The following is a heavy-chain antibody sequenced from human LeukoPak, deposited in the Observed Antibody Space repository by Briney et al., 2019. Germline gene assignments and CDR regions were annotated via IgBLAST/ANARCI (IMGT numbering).Heavy chain of an antibody. CDR1: GFTFTGYF. CDR2: ISNSGGTI. CDR3: ARDEATMVRGVRPMAFDI. D-gene: IGHD3-10*01. J-gene: IGHJ3*02. Sequence: GGSLRLSCAASGFTFTGYFMSWIRQAPGKRPEWVADISNSGGTIHYADSVRGRFIISRDNAKNSLYLQMNSLRAEDTAVYYCARDEATMVRGVRPMAFDIWGQGTMVTVSS. V-gene: IGHV3-11*04.